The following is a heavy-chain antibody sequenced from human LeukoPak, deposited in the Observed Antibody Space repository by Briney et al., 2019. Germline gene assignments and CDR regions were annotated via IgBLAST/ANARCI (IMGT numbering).Heavy chain of an antibody. CDR2: IQYDDSEK. CDR1: GSTLTSRPSG. D-gene: IGHD1-7*01. J-gene: IGHJ4*02. Sequence: GGSLRPSCPALGSTLTSRPSGCPWFRRAPGRGWEGWAFIQYDDSEKSYADSVKGRCTTSRDNSKNTVYLQMNSLRVEDTAVYYCAREGGTVEIGEFDYWGQGTLVTVSS. CDR3: AREGGTVEIGEFDY. V-gene: IGHV3-30*02.